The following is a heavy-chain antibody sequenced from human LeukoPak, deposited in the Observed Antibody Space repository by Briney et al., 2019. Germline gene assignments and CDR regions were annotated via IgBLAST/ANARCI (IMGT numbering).Heavy chain of an antibody. CDR2: INPSGGST. V-gene: IGHV1-46*01. Sequence: ASVKVSCKASGYTFTSYYMHWVRQAPGQGLEWMGIINPSGGSTSYAQKFQGRVTMTRDTSTSTVYMELSSLRSEDTAVYYCARDRGYYYDSSGYPNYFDYWGQGTLVTVSS. D-gene: IGHD3-22*01. J-gene: IGHJ4*02. CDR1: GYTFTSYY. CDR3: ARDRGYYYDSSGYPNYFDY.